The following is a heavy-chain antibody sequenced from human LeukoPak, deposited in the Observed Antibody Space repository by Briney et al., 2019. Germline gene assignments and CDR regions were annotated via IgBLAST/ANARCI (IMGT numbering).Heavy chain of an antibody. D-gene: IGHD1-26*01. CDR3: ARVWGAIDY. CDR2: MYPKSGNT. V-gene: IGHV1-8*01. CDR1: GYTFTNYD. Sequence: ASVKVSCKTSGYTFTNYDINWVRQATGQGLEWMGWMYPKSGNTGSAQRFQGRVTMTRDTSISTAYMELISLRSEDTAVYYCARVWGAIDYWGQGTLVTVSS. J-gene: IGHJ4*02.